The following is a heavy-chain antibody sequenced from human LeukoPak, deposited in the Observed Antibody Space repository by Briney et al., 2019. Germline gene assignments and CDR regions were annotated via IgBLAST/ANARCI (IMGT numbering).Heavy chain of an antibody. CDR2: IRFDGSNK. Sequence: GGSLRLSCAASGFTFSNYGVHWVRQAPGKGLEWVSFIRFDGSNKYYADSVKGRFTISRDSSKNTLYLQMNSLRVEDTGVYYCARADFWNYIPFDLWGQGTMVAVSS. J-gene: IGHJ3*01. V-gene: IGHV3-30*02. D-gene: IGHD1-7*01. CDR3: ARADFWNYIPFDL. CDR1: GFTFSNYG.